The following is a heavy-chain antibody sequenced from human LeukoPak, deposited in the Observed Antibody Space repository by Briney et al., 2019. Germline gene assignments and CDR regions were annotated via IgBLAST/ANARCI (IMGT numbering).Heavy chain of an antibody. D-gene: IGHD6-13*01. J-gene: IGHJ4*02. Sequence: PGGSLRLSCAASGFTFSSYSMNWVRQAPGKGLEYVSGIGPDGVTTYYAKSVKGRFTISRDNSKNMVYLQMGSLTPDDMAVYYCARGAQLTDYWGQGTLVTVSS. CDR3: ARGAQLTDY. CDR1: GFTFSSYS. CDR2: IGPDGVTT. V-gene: IGHV3-64*01.